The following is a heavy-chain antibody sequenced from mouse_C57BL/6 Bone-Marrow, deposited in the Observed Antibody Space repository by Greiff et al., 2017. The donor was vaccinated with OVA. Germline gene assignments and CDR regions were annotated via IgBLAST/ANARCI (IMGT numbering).Heavy chain of an antibody. CDR1: GYTFTSYG. CDR3: ARDFYYGNPAWFAY. V-gene: IGHV1-81*01. CDR2: VYPRSGNT. Sequence: VQLQQSGAELARPGASVKLSCKASGYTFTSYGISWVKQRTGPGLEWIGEVYPRSGNTYYNEKFKGKATLTGDKSSSTAYMELRSLTSEDSAVYFCARDFYYGNPAWFAYWGQGTLVTVSA. J-gene: IGHJ3*01. D-gene: IGHD2-1*01.